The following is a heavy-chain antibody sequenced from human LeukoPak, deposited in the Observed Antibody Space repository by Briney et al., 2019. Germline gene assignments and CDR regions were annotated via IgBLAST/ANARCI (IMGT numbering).Heavy chain of an antibody. Sequence: APVKVSFKASGYTFTSYGISWVRQAPGQGLEWMGWISAYNGNTNYAQKLQGRVTMTTDTSTSTAYMELRSLRSDDPAVYYCARDALRFLEWLSSYFDYWGQGTLVTVSS. CDR3: ARDALRFLEWLSSYFDY. D-gene: IGHD3-3*01. CDR1: GYTFTSYG. CDR2: ISAYNGNT. V-gene: IGHV1-18*01. J-gene: IGHJ4*02.